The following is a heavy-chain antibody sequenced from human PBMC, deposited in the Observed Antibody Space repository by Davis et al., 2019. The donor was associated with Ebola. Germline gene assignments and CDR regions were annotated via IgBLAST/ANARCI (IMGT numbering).Heavy chain of an antibody. Sequence: GESLKISCAASGFTFSSYAMSWVRQAPGKGLDWVSAISGSGRDTYYADSVKGRFTISRDNSKNTLYLQMNSLRAEDTAVYYCARGDPWNIVATMTGFDYWGQGTLVTVSS. V-gene: IGHV3-23*01. CDR2: ISGSGRDT. CDR1: GFTFSSYA. J-gene: IGHJ4*02. CDR3: ARGDPWNIVATMTGFDY. D-gene: IGHD5-12*01.